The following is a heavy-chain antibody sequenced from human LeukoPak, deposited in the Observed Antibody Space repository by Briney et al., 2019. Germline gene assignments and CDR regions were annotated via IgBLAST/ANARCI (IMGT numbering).Heavy chain of an antibody. CDR3: ARVVAGSVHNWFDP. V-gene: IGHV4-59*08. J-gene: IGHJ5*02. CDR2: IYYGGST. CDR1: GGSMRSYY. D-gene: IGHD6-19*01. Sequence: SETLSLTCTVSGGSMRSYYWSWIRQPPGKGLEWIGYIYYGGSTIYNPSLKSRVTISVDTSKNQFSLKLSSVTAADTAVYYCARVVAGSVHNWFDPWGQGTLVTVSS.